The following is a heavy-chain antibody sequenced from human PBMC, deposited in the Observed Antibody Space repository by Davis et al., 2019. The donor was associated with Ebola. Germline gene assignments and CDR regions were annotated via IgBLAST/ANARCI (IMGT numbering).Heavy chain of an antibody. Sequence: GGSLRLSCAASGFTFSDYYMSWIRQAPGKGLEWVSVLSGSGDSTYYADSVKRRFTISRDNSKNTLYLQMNSLRVEDTAVYYCAKDQQAKRGLGAFDIWGQGTMVTVSS. V-gene: IGHV3-23*01. CDR1: GFTFSDYY. CDR3: AKDQQAKRGLGAFDI. D-gene: IGHD6-13*01. J-gene: IGHJ3*02. CDR2: LSGSGDST.